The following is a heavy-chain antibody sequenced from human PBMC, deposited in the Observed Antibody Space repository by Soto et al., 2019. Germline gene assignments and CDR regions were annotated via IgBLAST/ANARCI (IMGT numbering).Heavy chain of an antibody. D-gene: IGHD3-3*01. Sequence: QVQLVQSGAEVKKPGSSVKVSCKASGGTFSSYAISWVRQAPGQGLEWMGGIIPIFGTANYAQKFQGRVTITADEATSTAYMELSSLRSEGTAVYYCARVRVRFLEWLGSEGWGQGTLVTVSS. V-gene: IGHV1-69*12. CDR3: ARVRVRFLEWLGSEG. J-gene: IGHJ4*02. CDR1: GGTFSSYA. CDR2: IIPIFGTA.